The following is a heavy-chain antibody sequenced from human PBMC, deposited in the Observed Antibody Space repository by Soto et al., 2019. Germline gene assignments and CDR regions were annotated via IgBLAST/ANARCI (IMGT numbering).Heavy chain of an antibody. CDR2: IYPDESDI. J-gene: IGHJ4*02. D-gene: IGHD3-10*01. CDR1: GYSFTKYW. CDR3: ATQSHGSGSYSSDY. V-gene: IGHV5-51*01. Sequence: GESLKISCKGSGYSFTKYWIGWVRQMPGKGLEWMAIIYPDESDIRYSPSFQGQVTISADKSISTAYLQWSSLKASDTAMYYCATQSHGSGSYSSDYWGQGTLVTVSS.